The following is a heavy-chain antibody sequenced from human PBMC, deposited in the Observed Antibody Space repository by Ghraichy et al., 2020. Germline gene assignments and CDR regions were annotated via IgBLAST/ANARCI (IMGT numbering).Heavy chain of an antibody. D-gene: IGHD3-22*01. Sequence: GGSLRLSCVGSGFIFSNYWMTWLRQAPGKGLEWVANINRDGSHFSYLDSVKGRFTISRDNAKNSLYLQMNGLRAEDTAIYFCARDLSPEYHDRSGSHYWAACDFWGQGTMVTVSS. CDR1: GFIFSNYW. J-gene: IGHJ3*01. CDR2: INRDGSHF. CDR3: ARDLSPEYHDRSGSHYWAACDF. V-gene: IGHV3-7*03.